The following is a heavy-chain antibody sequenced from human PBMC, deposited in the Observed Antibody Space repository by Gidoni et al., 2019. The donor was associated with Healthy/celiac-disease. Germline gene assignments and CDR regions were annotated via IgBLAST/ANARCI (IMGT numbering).Heavy chain of an antibody. V-gene: IGHV4-4*02. CDR1: GGSISSRNW. J-gene: IGHJ4*02. D-gene: IGHD3-10*01. Sequence: QVQLQESGPVLVKPSGTLSLTCAVSGGSISSRNWWSWVRQPPGKGLEWIGEIYHSGSTNYNPSLKSRVTISVDKSKNQFSLKLSSVTAADTAVYYCARSNYGSGSYSPTLDYWGQGTLVTVSS. CDR3: ARSNYGSGSYSPTLDY. CDR2: IYHSGST.